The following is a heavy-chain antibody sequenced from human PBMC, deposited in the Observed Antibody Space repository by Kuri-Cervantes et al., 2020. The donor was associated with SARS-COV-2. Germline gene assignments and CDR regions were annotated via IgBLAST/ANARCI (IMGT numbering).Heavy chain of an antibody. D-gene: IGHD1-1*01. Sequence: GESLKISCAASGFTFDDYAMHWVRQAPGKGLEWVSSISSSSSYIYYADSVKGRFTISRDNAKNSLYLQMNSLRAEDTAVYYCARPAETGTRFDYWGQGTLVTVSS. CDR1: GFTFDDYA. CDR2: ISSSSSYI. V-gene: IGHV3-21*01. CDR3: ARPAETGTRFDY. J-gene: IGHJ4*02.